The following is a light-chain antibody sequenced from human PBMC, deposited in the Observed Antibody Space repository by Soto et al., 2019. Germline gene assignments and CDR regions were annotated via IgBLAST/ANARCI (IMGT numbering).Light chain of an antibody. Sequence: QSVLTQPPSASGAPGQRVTISCSGSSSSIGSYSVYWCQQLPGTAPKLLIYEDNQRPSGVPDRFSGSKSDTSASLAISGLRSGDEADYYCASWDDSLSVIFGGGTKLTVL. V-gene: IGLV1-47*01. CDR1: SSSIGSYS. CDR3: ASWDDSLSVI. CDR2: EDN. J-gene: IGLJ2*01.